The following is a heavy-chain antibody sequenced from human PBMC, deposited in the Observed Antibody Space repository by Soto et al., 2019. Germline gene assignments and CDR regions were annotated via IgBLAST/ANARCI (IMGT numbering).Heavy chain of an antibody. CDR3: ARGIKYCAYLMLFYP. D-gene: IGHD2-8*02. V-gene: IGHV1-8*01. J-gene: IGHJ5*02. CDR1: GYTFTSYD. CDR2: MNPNSGNT. Sequence: QVQLVQSGAEVKKPGASVKVSCKASGYTFTSYDINWVRQATGQGLEYLGWMNPNSGNTAYVQKFQGRVTMTWDTSITTAYMELSRLRSEDTAVYFCARGIKYCAYLMLFYPWGQGTLVTVSS.